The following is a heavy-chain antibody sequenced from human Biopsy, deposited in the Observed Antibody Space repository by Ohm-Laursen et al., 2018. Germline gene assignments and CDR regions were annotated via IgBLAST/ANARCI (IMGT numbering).Heavy chain of an antibody. CDR2: ISYTGYT. Sequence: GTLSLTWTVSGGSISSYYWSWIRQPPGKGLEWIGHISYTGYTSYNASLKSRVTISVDTSRNHFSLRLSSLTAADTAVYYCARGSNDFGGLYFPRWGQGTLLTVSS. J-gene: IGHJ1*01. V-gene: IGHV4-59*01. CDR1: GGSISSYY. CDR3: ARGSNDFGGLYFPR. D-gene: IGHD4-23*01.